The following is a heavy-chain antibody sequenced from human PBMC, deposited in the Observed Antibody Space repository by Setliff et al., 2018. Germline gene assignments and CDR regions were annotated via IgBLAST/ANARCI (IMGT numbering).Heavy chain of an antibody. CDR3: ARMSGFLYMDV. V-gene: IGHV4-31*03. CDR1: GASVSGNSYY. J-gene: IGHJ6*03. Sequence: PSETLSLTCTVSGASVSGNSYYWSWIRQHPGKGLEWIGYIYYSGSTSYYNPSLKSRVTISVDTSKNQFSLKLSSVTAADTAVYYCARMSGFLYMDVWGKGTTVTVSS. CDR2: IYYSGSTS. D-gene: IGHD3-3*01.